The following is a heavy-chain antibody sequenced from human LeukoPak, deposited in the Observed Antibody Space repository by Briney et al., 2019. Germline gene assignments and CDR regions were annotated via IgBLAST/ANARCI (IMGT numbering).Heavy chain of an antibody. CDR3: ATAQQLIRLFDY. CDR1: GFTFSSYG. Sequence: GGSLRLSCAASGFTFSSYGMHWVRQAPGKGLEWVAVLSYDGSNKYYADSVKGRFTISRDNSKNTLYLEMNSLRAEDTAVYYCATAQQLIRLFDYWGQGTLVTVSS. CDR2: LSYDGSNK. D-gene: IGHD6-13*01. J-gene: IGHJ4*02. V-gene: IGHV3-30*03.